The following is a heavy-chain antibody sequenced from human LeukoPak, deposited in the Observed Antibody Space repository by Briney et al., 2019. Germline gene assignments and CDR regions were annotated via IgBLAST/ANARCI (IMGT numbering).Heavy chain of an antibody. CDR1: GFTFSSYS. CDR2: ISSSSSYI. V-gene: IGHV3-21*01. D-gene: IGHD1-26*01. CDR3: ARDGFSGSYVYYYYMDV. J-gene: IGHJ6*03. Sequence: GGSLRLSCAASGFTFSSYSMNWVRQAPGKGLEWVSSISSSSSYIYYADSVKGRFTISRDNAKNSLYLQMNSLRAEDTAVYYCARDGFSGSYVYYYYMDVWGKGTTVTVSS.